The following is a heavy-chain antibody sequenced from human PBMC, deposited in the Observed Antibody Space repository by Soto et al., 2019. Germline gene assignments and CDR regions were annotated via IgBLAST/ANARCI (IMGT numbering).Heavy chain of an antibody. J-gene: IGHJ4*02. Sequence: QVQLQQWGAGLLKPSDTLSLTCAVYGGSFSGYYWSWIRQPPGKGLEWIGEINHSGSTNYNPSLKSRVTISVDTSKNQFSLKLSSVTAADTAVYYCARVSVRGGFDYWGQGTLVTVSS. V-gene: IGHV4-34*01. D-gene: IGHD3-10*01. CDR1: GGSFSGYY. CDR2: INHSGST. CDR3: ARVSVRGGFDY.